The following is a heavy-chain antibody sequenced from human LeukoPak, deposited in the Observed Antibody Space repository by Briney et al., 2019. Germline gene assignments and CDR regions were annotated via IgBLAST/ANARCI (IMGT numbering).Heavy chain of an antibody. CDR3: ARQSISSRRAFDI. Sequence: SETLSLTCTVSGGSISNCYWSWIRQPPGKGLEYIGYSYYSGSTDYNPSLKSRVTISVDTSKNQFSLMLTSVTAADSAVYYCARQSISSRRAFDIWGQGTMVTVSS. V-gene: IGHV4-59*08. CDR1: GGSISNCY. CDR2: SYYSGST. J-gene: IGHJ3*02. D-gene: IGHD6-6*01.